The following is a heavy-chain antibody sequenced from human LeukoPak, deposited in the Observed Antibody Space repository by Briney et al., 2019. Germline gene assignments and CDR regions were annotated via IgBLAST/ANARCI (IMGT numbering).Heavy chain of an antibody. CDR1: GGSISSSNW. CDR3: ARSPPYSSSWYGYYYYYGMDV. D-gene: IGHD6-13*01. J-gene: IGHJ6*02. Sequence: SGTLSLTCAVSGGSISSSNWWSWVRQPPGKGLEWIGEIYHSGSTNYNPSLKSRVTISVDTSKNQFSLKLSSVTAADTAVYYCARSPPYSSSWYGYYYYYGMDVWGQGTTVTVSS. V-gene: IGHV4-4*02. CDR2: IYHSGST.